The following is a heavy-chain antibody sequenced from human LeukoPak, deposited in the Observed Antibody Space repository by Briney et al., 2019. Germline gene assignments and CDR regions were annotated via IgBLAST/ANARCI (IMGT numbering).Heavy chain of an antibody. V-gene: IGHV1-46*01. D-gene: IGHD3-10*01. CDR1: GYTFTSYY. CDR3: ARDLGPGLLWFGETPTNYYYGMDV. Sequence: ASVKVSCKASGYTFTSYYMHWVRQAPGQGLEWMRIINPSGGSTSYAQKFQGRVTMTRDTSTSTVYMELSSLRSEDTAVYYCARDLGPGLLWFGETPTNYYYGMDVWGQGTTVTVSS. J-gene: IGHJ6*02. CDR2: INPSGGST.